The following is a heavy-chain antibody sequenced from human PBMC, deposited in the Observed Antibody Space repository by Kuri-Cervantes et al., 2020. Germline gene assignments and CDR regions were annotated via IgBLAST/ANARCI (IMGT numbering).Heavy chain of an antibody. CDR1: GFTLSRDW. J-gene: IGHJ3*02. Sequence: GGSLRLSCAASGFTLSRDWMGWVRQAPGRGPEWVANINRDGSEKQYAEIVRGRLTVSRDNAKNTLYLQMNSLRAEDTAVYYCARILTDAFDIWGQGTMVTVSS. CDR3: ARILTDAFDI. D-gene: IGHD2-8*02. V-gene: IGHV3-7*02. CDR2: INRDGSEK.